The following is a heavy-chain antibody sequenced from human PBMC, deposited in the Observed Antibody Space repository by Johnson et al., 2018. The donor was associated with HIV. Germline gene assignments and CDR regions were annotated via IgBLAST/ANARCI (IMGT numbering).Heavy chain of an antibody. CDR3: ASWNIAARPVGAFDI. V-gene: IGHV3-20*04. CDR1: GFTFDDYA. Sequence: VQLVESGGGLVQPGRSLRLSCAASGFTFDDYAMHWVRQTPGKGLEWVSGINWNGGSTGYADSVKGRFTISRDNSKNTLYLQMDSLRAEDTAGYYCASWNIAARPVGAFDIWGQGTMVTVSS. D-gene: IGHD6-6*01. CDR2: INWNGGST. J-gene: IGHJ3*02.